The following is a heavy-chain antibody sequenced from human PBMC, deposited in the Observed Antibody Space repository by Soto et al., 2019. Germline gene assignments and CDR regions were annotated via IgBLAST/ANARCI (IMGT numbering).Heavy chain of an antibody. V-gene: IGHV1-8*01. CDR1: GYTFTSYD. J-gene: IGHJ6*03. CDR2: MNPNSGNT. Sequence: QVQLVQSGAEVKKPGASVKVSCKASGYTFTSYDINWVRQAAGQGLEWMGWMNPNSGNTGYAQKLQGRVTMTRNTSISTAYMELSRLLSADTAVYYCARAPTRGPLWVGELLGSYYYYYMDVWGKGTTVTVSS. CDR3: ARAPTRGPLWVGELLGSYYYYYMDV. D-gene: IGHD3-10*01.